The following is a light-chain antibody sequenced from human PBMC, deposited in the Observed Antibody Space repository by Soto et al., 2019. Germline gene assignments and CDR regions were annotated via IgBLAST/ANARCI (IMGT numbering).Light chain of an antibody. CDR3: QQYNNWPPIT. CDR1: QSVSSN. J-gene: IGKJ5*01. V-gene: IGKV3-15*01. Sequence: EIVMTQSPPTLSVSPGESATLSCRASQSVSSNLAWYQQKPGQAPRLLIYGASKRATGFPARFSGSGSGTDFTLTISSLQSEDFAVYYCQQYNNWPPITFGQGTRLEIK. CDR2: GAS.